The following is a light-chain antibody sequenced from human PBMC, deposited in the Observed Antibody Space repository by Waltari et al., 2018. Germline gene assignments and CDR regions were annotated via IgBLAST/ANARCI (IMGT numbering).Light chain of an antibody. CDR2: EGS. V-gene: IGLV2-23*01. J-gene: IGLJ3*02. Sequence: SALTQPASVSGFPGQSITISCSGTGSDVGSYSLVSWYQKQPGKAPKLIIYEGSERPSGVSSRFSGAKSGDTASLTISGLQPEDEADYYCCSYAGSNSWVFGGGTKLTVL. CDR1: GSDVGSYSL. CDR3: CSYAGSNSWV.